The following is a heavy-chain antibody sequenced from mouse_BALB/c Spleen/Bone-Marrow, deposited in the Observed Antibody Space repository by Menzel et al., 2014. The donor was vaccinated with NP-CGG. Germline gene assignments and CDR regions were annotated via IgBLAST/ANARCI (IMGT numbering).Heavy chain of an antibody. CDR2: ISSGSSTI. CDR1: GFTFSSFG. D-gene: IGHD3-1*01. J-gene: IGHJ4*01. V-gene: IGHV5-17*02. Sequence: EVKLVESGGGLVQPGGSRKLSCAASGFTFSSFGIHWVRQAPEKGLEWVAYISSGSSTIYYADTVKGRFTISRDNPKNTLFLQMTSLRSEDTAMYYCARSGHGDYYAMDYWGQGTSVTVSS. CDR3: ARSGHGDYYAMDY.